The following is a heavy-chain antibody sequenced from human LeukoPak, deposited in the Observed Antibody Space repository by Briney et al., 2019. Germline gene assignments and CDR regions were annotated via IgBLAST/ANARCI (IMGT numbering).Heavy chain of an antibody. CDR1: GFIFDDSL. V-gene: IGHV3-43*01. CDR2: ISRDGSTP. CDR3: ARDIRGNYFNS. D-gene: IGHD3-16*01. Sequence: GGSLRLSCVASGFIFDDSLMHWVRQAPGKGLEWISLISRDGSTPYYADSVKGRFTISRDNSKNSLFLQMNSLTPEDTAVYYCARDIRGNYFNSWGQGTLVTVSS. J-gene: IGHJ4*02.